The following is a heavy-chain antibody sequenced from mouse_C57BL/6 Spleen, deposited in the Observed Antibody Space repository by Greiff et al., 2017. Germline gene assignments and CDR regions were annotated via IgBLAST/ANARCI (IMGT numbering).Heavy chain of an antibody. CDR1: GYTFTSYW. J-gene: IGHJ2*01. Sequence: QVQLQQPGAELVKPGASVKLSCKASGYTFTSYWMHWVKQRPGQGLEWIGMIHPNSGSTNYNEKFKSKATLTVDKSSSTAYMHLSSLTSEDSAVYYCASYDYDGTVDYWGQGTTLTVSS. CDR3: ASYDYDGTVDY. CDR2: IHPNSGST. V-gene: IGHV1-64*01. D-gene: IGHD2-4*01.